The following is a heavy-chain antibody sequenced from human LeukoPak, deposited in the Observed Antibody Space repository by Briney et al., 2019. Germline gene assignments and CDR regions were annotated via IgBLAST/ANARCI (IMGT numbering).Heavy chain of an antibody. CDR1: GFTFISYW. CDR3: ARESVTGTIDY. J-gene: IGHJ4*02. CDR2: IKQDGSEK. D-gene: IGHD1-20*01. Sequence: GGSLRLSCAASGFTFISYWMSWVRQAPGKGLEWVANIKQDGSEKYYVDSVKGRFTISRDNAKNSLYLQMNSLRAEDTAVYYCARESVTGTIDYWGQGTLVTVSS. V-gene: IGHV3-7*01.